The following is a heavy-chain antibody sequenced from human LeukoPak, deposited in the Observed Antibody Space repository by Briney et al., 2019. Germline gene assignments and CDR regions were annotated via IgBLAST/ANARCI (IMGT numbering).Heavy chain of an antibody. J-gene: IGHJ6*04. V-gene: IGHV4-39*01. CDR3: ARPIYYDILTGYQDV. CDR2: IYYSGST. CDR1: GGSISSSSYY. Sequence: SETLSLTCTVSGGSISSSSYYWGWIRQPPGKGLEWIGSIYYSGSTYYNPSLKSRVTISVDTSKNQFSLKLSSVTAADTAVYYCARPIYYDILTGYQDVWGKGTTVTVSS. D-gene: IGHD3-9*01.